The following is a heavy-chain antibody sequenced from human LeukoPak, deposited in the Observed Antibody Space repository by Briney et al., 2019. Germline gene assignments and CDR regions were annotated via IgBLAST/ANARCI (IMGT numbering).Heavy chain of an antibody. CDR2: ISANSGDT. J-gene: IGHJ4*02. V-gene: IGHV1-18*01. D-gene: IGHD6-13*01. CDR3: ARDRWYAFDY. Sequence: ASVKVSCKPSGYTFTIDGISWVRQAPRRGLEWMGCISANSGDTIYAEKFHGRATLTRDTSTGTAYMELNSLTYDDTAVYYCARDRWYAFDYWGQGTLVTVSS. CDR1: GYTFTIDG.